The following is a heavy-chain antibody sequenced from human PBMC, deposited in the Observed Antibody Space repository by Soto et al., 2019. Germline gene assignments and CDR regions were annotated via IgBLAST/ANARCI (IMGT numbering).Heavy chain of an antibody. J-gene: IGHJ6*02. CDR3: ACVAPTIFGAQFHHNLVDV. CDR2: IRRKAYGGTT. Sequence: GCLRLSSAVCGLLGDNCMSCFPQAQGKGLEWVGLIRRKAYGGTTEYAPSVKGRFTVSRDNAKNSLYLPMNSLTGEDTAIYYCACVAPTIFGAQFHHNLVDVWRQGNTVTVSS. V-gene: IGHV3-49*03. D-gene: IGHD3-3*01. CDR1: GLLGDNC.